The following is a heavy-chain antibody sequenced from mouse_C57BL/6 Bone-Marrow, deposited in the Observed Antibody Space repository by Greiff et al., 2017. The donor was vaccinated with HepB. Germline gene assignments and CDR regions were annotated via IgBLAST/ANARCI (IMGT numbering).Heavy chain of an antibody. J-gene: IGHJ1*03. D-gene: IGHD1-1*01. CDR1: GFTFSDYY. V-gene: IGHV5-16*01. CDR2: INYDGSST. Sequence: EVQRVESEGGLVQPGSSMKLSCTASGFTFSDYYMAWVRQVPEKGLEWVANINYDGSSTYYLDSLKSRFIISRDNANNILYLQMSSLKSEDTATYYCARRYYGSSYGYFDVWGTGTTVTVSS. CDR3: ARRYYGSSYGYFDV.